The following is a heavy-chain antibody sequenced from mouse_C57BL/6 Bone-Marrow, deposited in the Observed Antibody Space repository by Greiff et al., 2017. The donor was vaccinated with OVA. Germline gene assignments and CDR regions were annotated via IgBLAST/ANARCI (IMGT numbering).Heavy chain of an antibody. J-gene: IGHJ3*01. CDR2: IYPGDGDT. CDR3: ARIGITTEAY. D-gene: IGHD1-1*01. CDR1: GYAFSSYW. Sequence: QVQLQQSGAELVKPGASVKISCKASGYAFSSYWMNWVQQRPGKGLEWIGQIYPGDGDTNYNGKFKGKATLTADKSSSTAYMPLSSLTSEDSSVYCCARIGITTEAYWGQGTLVTVSA. V-gene: IGHV1-80*01.